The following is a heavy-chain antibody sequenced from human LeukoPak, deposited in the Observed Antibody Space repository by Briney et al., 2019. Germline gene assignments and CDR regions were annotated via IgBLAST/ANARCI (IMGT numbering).Heavy chain of an antibody. CDR3: ARGYGDYVD. J-gene: IGHJ4*02. Sequence: ASVSVSCKASGYTFTAYYLHWVRQATGQGLEWMGWMNPNSGNTGYAQKFQGRVTMTRNTSISTAYMELSSLRSEDTAVYYCARGYGDYVDWGQGTLVTVSS. V-gene: IGHV1-8*02. CDR1: GYTFTAYY. D-gene: IGHD4-17*01. CDR2: MNPNSGNT.